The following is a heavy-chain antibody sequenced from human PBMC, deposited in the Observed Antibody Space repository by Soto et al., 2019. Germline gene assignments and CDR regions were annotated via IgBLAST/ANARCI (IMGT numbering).Heavy chain of an antibody. CDR1: GFTFGNYG. CDR2: ISGGGGST. V-gene: IGHV3-23*01. J-gene: IGHJ3*01. D-gene: IGHD2-21*02. CDR3: AKGFIVVVTVIRPDDAFDV. Sequence: EVQLLESGGGLVQPGGSLRLSCAASGFTFGNYGMNWVRQAPGKGLEWVSGISGGGGSTYYGDSVKGRFTISRDPSKNTVFLEMNILRAEDTAVYYCAKGFIVVVTVIRPDDAFDVWGQGTLVTVSS.